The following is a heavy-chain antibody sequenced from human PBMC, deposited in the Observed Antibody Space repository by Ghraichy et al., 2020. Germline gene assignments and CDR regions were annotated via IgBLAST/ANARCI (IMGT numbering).Heavy chain of an antibody. V-gene: IGHV3-33*01. D-gene: IGHD4-11*01. CDR3: ARGVNRLQIVLDN. CDR1: GFTFSNYG. CDR2: IWNDGNTK. Sequence: GGSLRLSCAASGFTFSNYGMHWVRQAPGKGLEWVAVIWNDGNTKYYTDSVKGRFTISRDNSKNTLYLQMNSLRAEDTAVYYCARGVNRLQIVLDNWGQGTLVTVSS. J-gene: IGHJ4*02.